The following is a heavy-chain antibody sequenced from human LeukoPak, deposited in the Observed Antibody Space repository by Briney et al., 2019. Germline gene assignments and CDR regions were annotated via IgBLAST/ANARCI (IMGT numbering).Heavy chain of an antibody. V-gene: IGHV3-53*05. CDR3: AKDGTSYYYIYY. Sequence: GGSLRLSCAASGFTVSSNYMSWVRQAPGKGLEWVSVIYSGGSTYYADSVKGRFTISRDNSKNTLYLQMNSLRGDDTAVYYCAKDGTSYYYIYYWGQGTLVTVSS. CDR1: GFTVSSNY. CDR2: IYSGGST. D-gene: IGHD2/OR15-2a*01. J-gene: IGHJ4*02.